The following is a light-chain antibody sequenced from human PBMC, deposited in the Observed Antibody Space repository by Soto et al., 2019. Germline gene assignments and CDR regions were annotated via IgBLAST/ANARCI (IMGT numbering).Light chain of an antibody. Sequence: EVVMTQSPATLSASPGERATISCWASETVATNLAWYQQKPGQAPRLLISGASTRAAGISDRFRGSGSGTEFTLTISSLRSEDSGIYYCQQYFEWPPMTFGQGTKVEI. CDR3: QQYFEWPPMT. CDR2: GAS. J-gene: IGKJ1*01. CDR1: ETVATN. V-gene: IGKV3-15*01.